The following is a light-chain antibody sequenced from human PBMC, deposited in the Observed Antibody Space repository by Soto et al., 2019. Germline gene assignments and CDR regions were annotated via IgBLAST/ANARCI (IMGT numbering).Light chain of an antibody. J-gene: IGLJ1*01. CDR3: CSYAGSYTYV. CDR2: DVN. V-gene: IGLV2-14*01. Sequence: QSALTQPASVYGSPGESITISCTGTSSDVGGYDYVSWYQQLPGKAPKLMIYDVNNGPSGVSHRFSGSKSGNTASLTISGLQAEDEADYYCCSYAGSYTYVFGTGTKVTVL. CDR1: SSDVGGYDY.